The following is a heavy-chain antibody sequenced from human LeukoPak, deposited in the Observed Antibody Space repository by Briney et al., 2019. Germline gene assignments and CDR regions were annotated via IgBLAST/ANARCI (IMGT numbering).Heavy chain of an antibody. J-gene: IGHJ4*02. D-gene: IGHD3-22*01. CDR2: IYPGDSDT. Sequence: GESLKISCKGSGYNFTSYWIGWVRQMPGKGLEWMGIIYPGDSDTRYSPSFQGQVTISADKSISTAYLQWSSLKASDTAIYYCARPSATNYFDSNSYWGQGTLVTVSS. CDR1: GYNFTSYW. CDR3: ARPSATNYFDSNSY. V-gene: IGHV5-51*01.